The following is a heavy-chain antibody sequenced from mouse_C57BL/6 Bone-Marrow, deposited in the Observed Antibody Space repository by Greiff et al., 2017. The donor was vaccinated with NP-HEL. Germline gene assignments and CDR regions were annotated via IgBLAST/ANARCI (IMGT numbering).Heavy chain of an antibody. J-gene: IGHJ4*01. V-gene: IGHV1-53*01. CDR3: ARVPHYYGSSNYAMDY. D-gene: IGHD1-1*01. CDR1: GYTFTSYW. Sequence: QVQLQQPGTELVKPGASVKLSCKASGYTFTSYWMHWVKQRPGQGLEWIGNINPSNGGTNYNEKFKSKATLTVDKSSSTAYMQLSSLTFEDSAVYYCARVPHYYGSSNYAMDYWGQGTSVTVSS. CDR2: INPSNGGT.